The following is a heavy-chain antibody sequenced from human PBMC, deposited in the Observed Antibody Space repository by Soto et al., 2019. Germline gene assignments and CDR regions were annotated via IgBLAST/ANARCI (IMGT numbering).Heavy chain of an antibody. J-gene: IGHJ6*02. D-gene: IGHD6-6*01. CDR3: ARDQSSIAARRGLLYYGMDV. Sequence: SETLSLTCAVSGGYISSSNWWSWVRQPPGKGLEWIGYIYYSGSTYYNPSLKSRVTISVDTSKNQFSLKLSSVTAADTAVYYCARDQSSIAARRGLLYYGMDVWGQGTTVTVS. CDR1: GGYISSSNW. CDR2: IYYSGST. V-gene: IGHV4-4*02.